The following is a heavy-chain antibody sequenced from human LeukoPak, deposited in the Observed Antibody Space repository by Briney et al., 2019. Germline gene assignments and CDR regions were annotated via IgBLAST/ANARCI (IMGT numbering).Heavy chain of an antibody. CDR3: ARSDRDPTSDYFYYYYMDV. V-gene: IGHV3-64*01. D-gene: IGHD2-2*01. CDR1: GFTFSSYA. Sequence: PGGFLRLSCAASGFTFSSYAMHWVRQAPGKGLEYVSSISSNGGSTDYANSVKDRFTISRDNSKNTLYLQMGSLRAEDMAVYYCARSDRDPTSDYFYYYYMDVWGKGTTVTVSS. CDR2: ISSNGGST. J-gene: IGHJ6*03.